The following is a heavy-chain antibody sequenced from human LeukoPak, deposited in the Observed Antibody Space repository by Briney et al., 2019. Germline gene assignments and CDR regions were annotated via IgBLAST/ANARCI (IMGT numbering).Heavy chain of an antibody. D-gene: IGHD6-25*01. CDR2: ISSGGTSI. Sequence: PGGSLRLSCAASGFTFSSYEMNWVRQAPGKGLEWVSYISSGGTSIYYADSVKGRFTISRDNAKNSLYLQMSSLRAEDTAVYYCARGRRYYFDYWGQGTLVTVSS. J-gene: IGHJ4*02. V-gene: IGHV3-48*03. CDR1: GFTFSSYE. CDR3: ARGRRYYFDY.